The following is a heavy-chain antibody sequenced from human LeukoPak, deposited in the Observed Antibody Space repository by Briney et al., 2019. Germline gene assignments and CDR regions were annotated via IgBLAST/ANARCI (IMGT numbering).Heavy chain of an antibody. CDR1: GFTFSSYW. J-gene: IGHJ4*02. CDR2: INQNGNET. Sequence: GGCLRLSCTASGFTFSSYWLSWVRQAPGKGLEWVANINQNGNETNSVDSVKGRFTISRDNTKNSLYLQMNSLRAEDTAVYYCAGDLVGAADWGQGTLVTVSS. V-gene: IGHV3-7*01. CDR3: AGDLVGAAD. D-gene: IGHD1-26*01.